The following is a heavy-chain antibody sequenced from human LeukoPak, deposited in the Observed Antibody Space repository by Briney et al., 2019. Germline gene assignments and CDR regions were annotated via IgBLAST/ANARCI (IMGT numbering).Heavy chain of an antibody. CDR1: GGSISSGGYY. D-gene: IGHD5-18*01. CDR2: IYHSGST. CDR3: ARGQRGYSYGGGIDY. J-gene: IGHJ4*02. V-gene: IGHV4-30-2*01. Sequence: SQTLSLTCTVSGGSISSGGYYWSWIRQPPGKGLEWIGYIYHSGSTYYNPSLKSRVTISVDRSKNQFSLKLSSVTAADTAVYYCARGQRGYSYGGGIDYWGQGTLVTVSS.